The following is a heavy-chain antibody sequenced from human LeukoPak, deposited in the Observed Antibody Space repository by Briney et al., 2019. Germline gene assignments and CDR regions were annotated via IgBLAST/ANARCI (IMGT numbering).Heavy chain of an antibody. D-gene: IGHD3-16*01. CDR3: ARGRGWVDH. Sequence: PGGSLRLSCAASGFTFSTYAMSWIRQAPGQGLEWVSAISGSDPGTYHADSVKGRFTISRDNARNSVNLQLNSLRVEDTALYYCARGRGWVDHWGQGTLVTVSS. CDR1: GFTFSTYA. V-gene: IGHV3-23*01. J-gene: IGHJ4*02. CDR2: ISGSDPGT.